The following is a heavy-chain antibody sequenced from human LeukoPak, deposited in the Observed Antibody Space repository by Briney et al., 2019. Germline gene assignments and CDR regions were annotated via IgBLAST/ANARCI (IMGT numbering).Heavy chain of an antibody. J-gene: IGHJ4*02. CDR2: IYYSGST. Sequence: SETLSLTCTGSGGSISSYYWSWIRQPPGKGLEWIGYIYYSGSTNYNPSLKSRVTISVDTSKNQFSLKLSSVTAADTAVYYCAREARTYYYDSSGYYYIFDYWGQGTLVTVSS. D-gene: IGHD3-22*01. CDR1: GGSISSYY. V-gene: IGHV4-59*12. CDR3: AREARTYYYDSSGYYYIFDY.